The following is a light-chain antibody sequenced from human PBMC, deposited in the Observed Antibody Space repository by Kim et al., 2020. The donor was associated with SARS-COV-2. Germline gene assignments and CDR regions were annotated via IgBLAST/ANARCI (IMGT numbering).Light chain of an antibody. Sequence: SYELTQPPSVSVSPGQTARITCSGDALPMQFAYWYQKRPGQAPVVVIYKDTERPSGIPERFSGSTSGTTVTLTITGVQADDEADYYCQSADRSGSMGVFGGGTQLTVL. CDR1: ALPMQF. J-gene: IGLJ2*01. CDR2: KDT. V-gene: IGLV3-25*03. CDR3: QSADRSGSMGV.